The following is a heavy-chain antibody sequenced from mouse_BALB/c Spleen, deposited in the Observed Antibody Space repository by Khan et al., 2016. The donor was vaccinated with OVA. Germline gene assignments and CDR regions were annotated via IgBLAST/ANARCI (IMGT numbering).Heavy chain of an antibody. Sequence: EVELVESGGDLVKPGGSLKLSCAASGFTFSSYSMSWVHQTPDKRLEWVATISSDGDYTYFPDSVKGRFTISRDNAKNTLNLQMSSLKSEDTALYYCASHLTGSFAYWGQGTLVTVSA. D-gene: IGHD4-1*01. CDR3: ASHLTGSFAY. V-gene: IGHV5-6*01. CDR2: ISSDGDYT. CDR1: GFTFSSYS. J-gene: IGHJ3*01.